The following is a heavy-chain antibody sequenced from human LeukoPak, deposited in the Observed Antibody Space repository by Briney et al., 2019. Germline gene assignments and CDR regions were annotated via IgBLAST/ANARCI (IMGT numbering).Heavy chain of an antibody. CDR3: AKSGPPHYYYYYYYMDV. CDR1: GLTFSSYG. CDR2: IRYDGSNK. D-gene: IGHD2-8*02. V-gene: IGHV3-30*02. Sequence: GGSLRLSCAASGLTFSSYGMHWVRQAPGKGLEWVAFIRYDGSNKYYADSVKGRFTISRDNSKNTLYLQMNSLRAEDTAVYYCAKSGPPHYYYYYYYMDVWGKGTTVTVSS. J-gene: IGHJ6*03.